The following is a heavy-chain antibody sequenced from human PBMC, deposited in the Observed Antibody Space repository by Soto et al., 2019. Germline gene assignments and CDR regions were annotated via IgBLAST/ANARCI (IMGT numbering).Heavy chain of an antibody. D-gene: IGHD3-10*01. V-gene: IGHV3-74*01. CDR2: ISDDGSRA. J-gene: IGHJ4*02. CDR3: TSATRPSSVGTGDF. Sequence: GGSLRLSCTASGFTFSMYWMHWVRQVPGKGPEWVSRISDDGSRADYADSVKGRFTISRDNAKNTLYLEMHVLRADDTAVYYSTSATRPSSVGTGDFWGQGTPVTVSS. CDR1: GFTFSMYW.